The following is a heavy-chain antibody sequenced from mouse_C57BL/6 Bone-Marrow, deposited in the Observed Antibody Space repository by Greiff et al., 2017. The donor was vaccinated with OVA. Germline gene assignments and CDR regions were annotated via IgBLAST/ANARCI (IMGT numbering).Heavy chain of an antibody. Sequence: VQLKESGPGLVKPSQSLSLTCSVTGYSITSGYYWNWIRQFPGNKLEWMGYISYDGSNNYNPSLKNRISITRDTSKNQFFLKLNSVTTEDTATYYCAREYYGSWFAYWGQGTLVTVSA. V-gene: IGHV3-6*01. CDR2: ISYDGSN. CDR3: AREYYGSWFAY. J-gene: IGHJ3*01. D-gene: IGHD1-1*01. CDR1: GYSITSGYY.